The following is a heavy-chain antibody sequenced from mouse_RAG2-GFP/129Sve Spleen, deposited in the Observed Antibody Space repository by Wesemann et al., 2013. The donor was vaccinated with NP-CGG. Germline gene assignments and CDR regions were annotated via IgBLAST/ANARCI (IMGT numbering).Heavy chain of an antibody. V-gene: IGHV5-6-2*01. CDR3: ARHYGSSFDY. D-gene: IGHD1-1*01. CDR2: INSNGGST. J-gene: IGHJ2*01. Sequence: DVKLVESGGGLVKLGGSLKLSCAASGFTFSSYYMSWVRQTPEKRLELVAAINSNGGSTYYPDTVKGRFTISRDNAKNTLYLQMSSLKSEDTALYYCARHYGSSFDYWGQGTTLTVSS. CDR1: GFTFSSYY.